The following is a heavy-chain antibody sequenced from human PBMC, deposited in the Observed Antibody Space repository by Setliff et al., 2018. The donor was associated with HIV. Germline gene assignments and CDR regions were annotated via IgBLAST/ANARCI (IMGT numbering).Heavy chain of an antibody. V-gene: IGHV4-59*11. CDR1: GDLINNHN. D-gene: IGHD6-19*01. Sequence: PSETLSLTCTVSGDLINNHNWNWIRQSPEKGLEWLGNIHYSGTSNYNSSLKSRIVISLDTSKKQFSLHFYSVTAADTAVYYCARVGGQWLSEYYYYYGMDVWGQGTTVTVSS. CDR2: IHYSGTS. J-gene: IGHJ6*02. CDR3: ARVGGQWLSEYYYYYGMDV.